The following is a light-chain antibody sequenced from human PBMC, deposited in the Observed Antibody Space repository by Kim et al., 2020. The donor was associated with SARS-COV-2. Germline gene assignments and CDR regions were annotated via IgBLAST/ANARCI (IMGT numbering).Light chain of an antibody. CDR3: QHYVRFPYT. CDR2: LAS. CDR1: QGINTY. V-gene: IGKV1-5*03. J-gene: IGKJ2*01. Sequence: SASVGDRVTITCRASQGINTYLAWYQQRPGKAPKLLIYLASTLESGVPPRFSGSGVGTEFTLTINSLQPDDFATYYCQHYVRFPYTFGQGTKLEI.